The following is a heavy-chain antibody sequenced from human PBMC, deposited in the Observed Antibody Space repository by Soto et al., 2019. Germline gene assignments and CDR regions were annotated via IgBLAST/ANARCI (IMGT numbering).Heavy chain of an antibody. V-gene: IGHV5-10-1*01. D-gene: IGHD3-22*01. CDR2: IDPSDSQT. J-gene: IGHJ4*02. CDR3: ARQIYDSDTGPNFQYYFDS. CDR1: GYSFAGYW. Sequence: PGESLKISCKGSGYSFAGYWFTWVRQKPGKGLEWMGRIDPSDSQTYYSPAFRGHVTISVTKSITTVFLQWSRLRVSDTAMYYWARQIYDSDTGPNFQYYFDSWGQGTPVTVSS.